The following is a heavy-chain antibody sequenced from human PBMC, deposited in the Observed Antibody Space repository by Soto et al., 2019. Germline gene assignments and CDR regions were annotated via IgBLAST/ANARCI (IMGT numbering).Heavy chain of an antibody. D-gene: IGHD6-19*01. Sequence: QLQLQESGSGLVKPSQTLSLTCAVSGGSISSGGYSWSWIRQPPGKRLEWIGYIYHSGSTYYNPSLKSRVTISVDRSKNQFSLKLSSVTAADTAVYYCASAGGLGAVAADYWGQGTLVTVSS. CDR2: IYHSGST. V-gene: IGHV4-30-2*01. CDR3: ASAGGLGAVAADY. J-gene: IGHJ4*02. CDR1: GGSISSGGYS.